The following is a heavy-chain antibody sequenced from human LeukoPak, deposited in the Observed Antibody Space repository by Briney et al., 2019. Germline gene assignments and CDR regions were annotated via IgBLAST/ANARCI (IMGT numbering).Heavy chain of an antibody. CDR1: GDSVSSNSNS. D-gene: IGHD6-19*01. J-gene: IGHJ4*02. V-gene: IGHV6-1*01. CDR3: ARDNGWDRGLDS. CDR2: TYYRSKWYN. Sequence: SQTLSLTCVISGDSVSSNSNSWNWIRQSPSRGLAWLGRTYYRSKWYNDYAVSVKSRITIDPDTSKNQFSLQLTSVTPEDTAIYYCARDNGWDRGLDSWGQGTLVTVSS.